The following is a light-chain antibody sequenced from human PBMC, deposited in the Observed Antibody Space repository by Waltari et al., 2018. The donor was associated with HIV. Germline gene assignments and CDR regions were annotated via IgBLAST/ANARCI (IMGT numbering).Light chain of an antibody. Sequence: QSALTQPASVSGSTGQSITISCTGTSSDVGGYNSVSWYQQHPGNAPKLMSYDVSNRPSGVSNRLSGSKAGNTASLTISGLQAEDEADYYCSSYTSSSWVFGGGTKLTVL. V-gene: IGLV2-14*01. CDR3: SSYTSSSWV. CDR1: SSDVGGYNS. J-gene: IGLJ2*01. CDR2: DVS.